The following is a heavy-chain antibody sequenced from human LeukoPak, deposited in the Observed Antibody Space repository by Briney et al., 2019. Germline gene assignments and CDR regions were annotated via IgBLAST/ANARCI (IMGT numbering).Heavy chain of an antibody. J-gene: IGHJ6*02. D-gene: IGHD6-13*01. Sequence: PGGSLRLSCAASGFTFSSYAMHWVRQAPGKGLEWVAVISYDGSNKYYADSVKGRFTISRDNSKNTLYLQMNSLRAEDTAVYYCARDADIAAAGPHYYYYGMDVWGQGTTVTVSS. CDR2: ISYDGSNK. V-gene: IGHV3-30-3*01. CDR3: ARDADIAAAGPHYYYYGMDV. CDR1: GFTFSSYA.